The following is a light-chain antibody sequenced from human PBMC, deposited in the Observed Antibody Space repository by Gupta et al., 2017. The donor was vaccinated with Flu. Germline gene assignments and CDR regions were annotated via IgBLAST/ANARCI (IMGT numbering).Light chain of an antibody. Sequence: VTISCTRSRGSIVRNYVQWYQQRPGRSPTTVIYEDDRRPSGVPDRFSASIDSSSNSASLTISGLKSEDEADYYCQSYDAANQWVFGGGTKLTVL. CDR2: EDD. CDR3: QSYDAANQWV. V-gene: IGLV6-57*01. CDR1: RGSIVRNY. J-gene: IGLJ3*02.